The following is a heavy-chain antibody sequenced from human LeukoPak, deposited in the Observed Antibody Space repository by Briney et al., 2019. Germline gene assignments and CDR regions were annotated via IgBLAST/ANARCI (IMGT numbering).Heavy chain of an antibody. Sequence: GVSLRLSCAPSGFTFSPYGMHWVRQAPGKGLEWDTFLRYDDSNKDYAHSVKGRITISRDNSKNTLYLQMNGLRAEDTAVYYCAKNPRSSSVDYWGQGTLVTVSS. V-gene: IGHV3-30*02. J-gene: IGHJ4*02. CDR2: LRYDDSNK. CDR3: AKNPRSSSVDY. D-gene: IGHD6-6*01. CDR1: GFTFSPYG.